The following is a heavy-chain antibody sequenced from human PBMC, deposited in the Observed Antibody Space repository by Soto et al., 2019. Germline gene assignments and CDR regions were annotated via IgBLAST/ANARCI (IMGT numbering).Heavy chain of an antibody. CDR3: TRRGVGTSTGGS. V-gene: IGHV3-73*01. CDR1: GFNFSGSA. D-gene: IGHD1-26*01. J-gene: IGHJ5*02. Sequence: EVQLVESGGGLVQPGGSLKLSCAASGFNFSGSAIHWVRQASGRGLEWVGRIRSKTNNYATALAASVKGRFTMSRDESKKTAFVEMSSHKTEETAVHFCTRRGVGTSTGGSWGQGTLV. CDR2: IRSKTNNYAT.